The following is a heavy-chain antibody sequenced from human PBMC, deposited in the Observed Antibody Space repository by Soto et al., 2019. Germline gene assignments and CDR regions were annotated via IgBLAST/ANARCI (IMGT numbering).Heavy chain of an antibody. CDR2: IYYSGST. V-gene: IGHV4-30-4*01. J-gene: IGHJ4*02. Sequence: QVQLQESGPGLVKPSQTLSLTCTVSGGSISSGDYYWSWIRQPPGKGLEWIGYIYYSGSTYYNPSLKSRVTISVATAKHQFALKLSSVTAADTAVYYCASTSYGYTFYDYWGQGTLVTVSS. CDR3: ASTSYGYTFYDY. CDR1: GGSISSGDYY. D-gene: IGHD5-18*01.